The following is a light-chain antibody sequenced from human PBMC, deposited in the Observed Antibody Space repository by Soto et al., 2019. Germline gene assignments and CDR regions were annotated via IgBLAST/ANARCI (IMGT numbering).Light chain of an antibody. CDR3: SSYAGSSVV. V-gene: IGLV2-8*01. CDR1: SSDVGGYNY. J-gene: IGLJ2*01. CDR2: EVS. Sequence: QSVLPQPPSASGSPGQSVTISCTGTSSDVGGYNYVSWYQQHPGKAPKLMLYEVSMRPSGVPDRFSGSKSDNTASLTVSGLQAEDEADYYCSSYAGSSVVFGGGTKLTVL.